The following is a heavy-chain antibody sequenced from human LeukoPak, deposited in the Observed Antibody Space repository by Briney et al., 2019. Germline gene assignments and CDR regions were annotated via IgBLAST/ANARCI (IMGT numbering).Heavy chain of an antibody. CDR3: ARDYLRGGSY. CDR1: GGSISSGGYY. Sequence: ASENLSLTCTVPGGSISSGGYYWSWVRQHPGKGLEWIGYIYYSGSTYYNPSLKSRVTISVDTSKNQFSLKLSSVTAADTAVYYCARDYLRGGSYWGQGTLVTVSS. J-gene: IGHJ4*02. V-gene: IGHV4-31*03. D-gene: IGHD3-16*01. CDR2: IYYSGST.